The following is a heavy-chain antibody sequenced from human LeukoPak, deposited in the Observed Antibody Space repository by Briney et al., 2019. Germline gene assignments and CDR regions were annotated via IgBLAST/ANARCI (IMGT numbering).Heavy chain of an antibody. CDR2: INWSGGRT. CDR1: GFTFDDYG. Sequence: GGSLRLACAASGFTFDDYGISWVRQAPGKWREWVSGINWSGGRTGYADSLKGRFTISRDNAKNTLYLQMNSLRDEDTALYYCARDLTTSDNWGQGTLVTVSS. J-gene: IGHJ4*02. V-gene: IGHV3-20*04. CDR3: ARDLTTSDN. D-gene: IGHD1/OR15-1a*01.